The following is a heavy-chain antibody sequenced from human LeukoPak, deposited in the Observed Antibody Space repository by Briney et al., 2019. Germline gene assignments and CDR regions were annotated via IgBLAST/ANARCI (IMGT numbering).Heavy chain of an antibody. CDR1: GGTFSSYA. D-gene: IGHD2-2*01. Sequence: ASVKVSCKASGGTFSSYAISWVRQAPGQGLEWMGGIIPIFGTANYAQKFQGRVTITADESTSTAYMELSSLRSEDTAVYYCARALVVPAAKGHWFDPWGQGTLVTVSS. CDR3: ARALVVPAAKGHWFDP. CDR2: IIPIFGTA. J-gene: IGHJ5*02. V-gene: IGHV1-69*13.